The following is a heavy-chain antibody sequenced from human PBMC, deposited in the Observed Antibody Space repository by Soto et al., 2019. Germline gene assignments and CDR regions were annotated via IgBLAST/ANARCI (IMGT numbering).Heavy chain of an antibody. V-gene: IGHV4-30-4*01. J-gene: IGHJ4*02. CDR3: ARDRSNSPDYFDF. Sequence: PSETLSLTCTVSGDSIDNYEYYWTWIRQPPGKGLEWVGYIYYSGRTNYNPSLNSRLTISLDTSKNQFSLRLTSVSAADTAMYYCARDRSNSPDYFDFWGQGTLVTVSS. CDR2: IYYSGRT. D-gene: IGHD6-6*01. CDR1: GDSIDNYEYY.